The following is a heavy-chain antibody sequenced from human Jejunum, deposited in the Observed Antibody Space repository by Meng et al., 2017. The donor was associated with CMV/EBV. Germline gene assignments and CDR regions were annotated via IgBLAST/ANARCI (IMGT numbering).Heavy chain of an antibody. CDR1: RGSINYNS. D-gene: IGHD3-10*01. CDR2: VSSSGST. V-gene: IGHV4-59*01. Sequence: VSRGSINYNSWSWIRQSARKGLEWIGSVSSSGSTNYNPSLKSRVSISMDTSENQFSLKVTSVTAGDTAVYYCARWSGSESYPSADYWGQGTLVTVSS. CDR3: ARWSGSESYPSADY. J-gene: IGHJ4*02.